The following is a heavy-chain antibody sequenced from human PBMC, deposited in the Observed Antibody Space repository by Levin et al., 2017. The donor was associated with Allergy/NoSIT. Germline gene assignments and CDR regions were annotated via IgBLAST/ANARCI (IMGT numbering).Heavy chain of an antibody. CDR2: ISAYNGNT. Sequence: KLGESLKISCKASGYTFTSYGISWVRQAPGQGLEWMGWISAYNGNTNYAQKLQGRVTMTTDTSTSTAYMELRSLRSDDTAVYYCARADEEAVRGVSNNWFDPWGQGTLVTVSS. CDR3: ARADEEAVRGVSNNWFDP. J-gene: IGHJ5*02. V-gene: IGHV1-18*01. CDR1: GYTFTSYG. D-gene: IGHD3-10*01.